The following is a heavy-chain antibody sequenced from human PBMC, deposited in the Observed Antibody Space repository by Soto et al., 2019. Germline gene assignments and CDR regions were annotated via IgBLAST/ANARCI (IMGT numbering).Heavy chain of an antibody. Sequence: ASVKVSCKASGYTFTSYGISWVRQAPGQGLEWMGWISAYNGNTNYAQKLQGRVTMTTVTSTSTAYMELRSLRSDDTAVYYCARDGAEYCSGGSCYGIGEYYYGMDVWGQGTTVTVSS. D-gene: IGHD2-15*01. CDR3: ARDGAEYCSGGSCYGIGEYYYGMDV. J-gene: IGHJ6*02. V-gene: IGHV1-18*01. CDR1: GYTFTSYG. CDR2: ISAYNGNT.